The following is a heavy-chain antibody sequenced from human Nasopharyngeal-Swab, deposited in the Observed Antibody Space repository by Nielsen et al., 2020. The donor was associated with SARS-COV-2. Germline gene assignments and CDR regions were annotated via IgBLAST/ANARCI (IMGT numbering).Heavy chain of an antibody. CDR1: GFIFSASA. CDR3: TTDFYFDY. Sequence: GESLKISCAASGFIFSASAIHWVRQASGKGLEWVGRIGDKDHNYATTYGASVQGRFTISRDDSKNTAFLQMDSLKTEYTALYYCTTDFYFDYWGQGTLVTVSS. CDR2: IGDKDHNYAT. J-gene: IGHJ4*02. V-gene: IGHV3-73*01.